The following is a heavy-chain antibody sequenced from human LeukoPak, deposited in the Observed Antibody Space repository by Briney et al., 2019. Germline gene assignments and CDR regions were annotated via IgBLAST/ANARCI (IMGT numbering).Heavy chain of an antibody. J-gene: IGHJ4*02. CDR2: VIAYNDNS. V-gene: IGHV1-18*01. Sequence: ASVKVSCKASGYTFTSYVITWVRQPPGQGLEWMGWVIAYNDNSNYETKLQGGVTMITDSSTNTADMELRSLRCADTAVYYCARQDFWSGKLGYWGQGTLVTVSS. D-gene: IGHD3-3*01. CDR1: GYTFTSYV. CDR3: ARQDFWSGKLGY.